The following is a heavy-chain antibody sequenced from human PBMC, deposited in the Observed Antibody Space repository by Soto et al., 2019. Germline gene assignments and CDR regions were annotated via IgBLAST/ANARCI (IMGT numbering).Heavy chain of an antibody. V-gene: IGHV4-31*03. D-gene: IGHD6-13*01. Sequence: SETLSLTSTVSGRPISSGGYYWSWIRQHPGKCMEWIGYIYYSGSTYYNPSLKSRVTISVDTSKNQFSLKLSSVTAADTAVYYCARDHSSSSYAFDIWGQGTMVTVSS. CDR3: ARDHSSSSYAFDI. J-gene: IGHJ3*02. CDR2: IYYSGST. CDR1: GRPISSGGYY.